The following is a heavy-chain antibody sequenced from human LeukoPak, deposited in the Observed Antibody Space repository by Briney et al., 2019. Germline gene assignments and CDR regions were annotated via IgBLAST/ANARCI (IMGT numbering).Heavy chain of an antibody. Sequence: ASVKVSCKASGYTFTSYGISWVRQAPGQGLEWMGWISAYNGNTNYAQKLQGRVTMTTGTSTSTAYMELRSLRSDDTAVYYCARDRLYNYYDSSGIDYWGQGTLVTVSS. CDR1: GYTFTSYG. J-gene: IGHJ4*02. CDR2: ISAYNGNT. V-gene: IGHV1-18*01. CDR3: ARDRLYNYYDSSGIDY. D-gene: IGHD3-22*01.